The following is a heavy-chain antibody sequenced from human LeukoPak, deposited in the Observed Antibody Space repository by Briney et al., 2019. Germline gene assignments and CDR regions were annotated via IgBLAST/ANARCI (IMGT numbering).Heavy chain of an antibody. CDR2: IKRQSDGATT. CDR3: TTEYYDSGSEIDV. J-gene: IGHJ6*04. D-gene: IGHD3-22*01. CDR1: GFSFSSAW. Sequence: GGSLRLSCAASGFSFSSAWMSWVRQVPGTGLEWVGRIKRQSDGATTQYAAPVKDRFTISRDNSKKTLYLQMNNLKTEDTDVYYCTTEYYDSGSEIDVWGKGTTVTVSS. V-gene: IGHV3-15*01.